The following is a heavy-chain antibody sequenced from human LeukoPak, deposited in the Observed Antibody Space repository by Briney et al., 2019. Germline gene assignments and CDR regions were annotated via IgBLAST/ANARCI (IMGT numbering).Heavy chain of an antibody. D-gene: IGHD3-22*01. CDR3: ARSPNYYDSSGYPYYFDY. V-gene: IGHV4-4*09. CDR2: IYTSGST. CDR1: GGSISSYY. J-gene: IGHJ4*02. Sequence: SETLSLTCTVSGGSISSYYWSWIRQPPGKGLEWIGYIYTSGSTNYNPSLKSRVTISVDTSKNQFSLKLSSATAADTAVYFCARSPNYYDSSGYPYYFDYWGQGTLVTVSS.